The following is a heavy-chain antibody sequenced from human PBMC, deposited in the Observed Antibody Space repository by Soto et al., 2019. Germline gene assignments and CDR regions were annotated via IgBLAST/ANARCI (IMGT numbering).Heavy chain of an antibody. CDR3: ERGGEQHALLRHYDYYYYYGMDV. Sequence: EVQLVESGGGLVQPGGSLRLSCAASGFTFSSYWMHWVRQAPGKGLVWVSRINSDGSSTSYADSVKGRFTISRDNAKNMRYQQMTILGDGDTGVYNCERGGEQHALLRHYDYYYYYGMDVWGQGTTVTVSS. J-gene: IGHJ6*02. V-gene: IGHV3-74*01. D-gene: IGHD3-10*01. CDR2: INSDGSST. CDR1: GFTFSSYW.